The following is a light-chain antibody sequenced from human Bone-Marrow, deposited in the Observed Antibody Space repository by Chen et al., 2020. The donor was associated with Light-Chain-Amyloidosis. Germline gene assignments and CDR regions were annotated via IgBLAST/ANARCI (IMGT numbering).Light chain of an antibody. CDR2: GAS. J-gene: IGKJ2*01. CDR3: QKYGSSYT. Sequence: EIVLTQSPGTLSLSLGERATLSCRASQSVSRYIAWYQQKPGQAPRLLIYGASSRATGVSDRFSGGGSGTDFTLTISRLEPEDFAVYYCQKYGSSYTFGQGTKVEIK. CDR1: QSVSRY. V-gene: IGKV3-20*01.